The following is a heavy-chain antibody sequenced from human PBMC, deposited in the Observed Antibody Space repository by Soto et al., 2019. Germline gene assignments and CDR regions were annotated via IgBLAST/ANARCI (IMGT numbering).Heavy chain of an antibody. Sequence: QVQLVESGGGVVQPGRSLRLSCAASGFTFSSYAMHWVRQAPGKGLEWVAVISYDGSNKYYADSVKGRFTISRDNSKNTLYLQMNSLSAEDTAVYYCAREAYYDYVWGSYRPDAFDIWGQGTMVTVSS. D-gene: IGHD3-16*02. J-gene: IGHJ3*02. CDR2: ISYDGSNK. CDR3: AREAYYDYVWGSYRPDAFDI. V-gene: IGHV3-30-3*01. CDR1: GFTFSSYA.